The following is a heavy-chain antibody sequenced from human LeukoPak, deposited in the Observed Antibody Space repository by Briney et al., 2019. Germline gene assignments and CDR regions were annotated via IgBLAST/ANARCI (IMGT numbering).Heavy chain of an antibody. J-gene: IGHJ6*02. D-gene: IGHD3-22*01. CDR3: ARDGYDSSGYSIGYYYYYYGMDV. Sequence: PGGSLRLSCAASGFTFSSYAMHWVRQAPGKGLEWVAVISYDGSNKYYADSVKGRFTISRDNSKNTLYLQMNSLRAEDTAVYYCARDGYDSSGYSIGYYYYYYGMDVWGQGTTVTVSS. CDR1: GFTFSSYA. V-gene: IGHV3-30*04. CDR2: ISYDGSNK.